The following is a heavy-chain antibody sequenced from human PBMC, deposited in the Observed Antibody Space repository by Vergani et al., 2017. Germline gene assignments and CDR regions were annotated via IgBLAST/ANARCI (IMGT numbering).Heavy chain of an antibody. Sequence: QVQLQESGPGLVKPSETLTLTCDVSDSSIMTNPYWGWFRQSPGKGLEWIGCIHHSGDTHYNSSLKSRVSISIVSSSKFSLSLTSVTAADTAIYYCAIHRGSGGFFPSSYFYGTDVWGHGTTVTVSS. CDR1: DSSIMTNPY. V-gene: IGHV4-38-2*01. CDR2: IHHSGDT. J-gene: IGHJ6*02. CDR3: AIHRGSGGFFPSSYFYGTDV. D-gene: IGHD3-10*01.